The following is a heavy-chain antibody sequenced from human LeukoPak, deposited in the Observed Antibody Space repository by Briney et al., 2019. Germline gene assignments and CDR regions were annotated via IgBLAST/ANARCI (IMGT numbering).Heavy chain of an antibody. Sequence: SGTLSLTCAVSGGSISSNYWWSWVRQPPRKGLEWIGEIYHSGSTNYNPSLKSRVTLSVDKPKNQFSLKLSSVTAADTAVYYCARGFTLFDAFDIWGQGTMVTVSS. CDR1: GGSISSNYW. CDR3: ARGFTLFDAFDI. V-gene: IGHV4-4*02. J-gene: IGHJ3*02. CDR2: IYHSGST. D-gene: IGHD2-21*01.